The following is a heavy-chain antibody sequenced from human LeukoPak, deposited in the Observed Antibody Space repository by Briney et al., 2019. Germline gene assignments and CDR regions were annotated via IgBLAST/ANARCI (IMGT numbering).Heavy chain of an antibody. V-gene: IGHV1-2*02. Sequence: ASVKVSCKASGYTFTNYYMHWVRQAPGLGFEWMGWINPKSGGTSYPQKIQGRLTMTRDTSISTAYMELSRLRPDDTAVYYCVPSANYYYFDYWGQGTLVTVSS. D-gene: IGHD1-26*01. J-gene: IGHJ4*02. CDR2: INPKSGGT. CDR3: VPSANYYYFDY. CDR1: GYTFTNYY.